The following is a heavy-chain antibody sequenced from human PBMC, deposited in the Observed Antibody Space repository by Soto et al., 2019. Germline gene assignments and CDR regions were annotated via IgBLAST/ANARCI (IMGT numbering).Heavy chain of an antibody. CDR3: ARAAYDFWSGYLIGFDP. V-gene: IGHV3-21*01. CDR1: GFTFSSYS. D-gene: IGHD3-3*01. CDR2: ISSSSSYI. Sequence: GGSLRLSCAASGFTFSSYSMNWVRQAPGKGLEWVSSISSSSSYIYYADSVKGRFTISRDNAKNSLYLQMNSLRAEDTAVYYCARAAYDFWSGYLIGFDPWGQGTLVTVSS. J-gene: IGHJ5*02.